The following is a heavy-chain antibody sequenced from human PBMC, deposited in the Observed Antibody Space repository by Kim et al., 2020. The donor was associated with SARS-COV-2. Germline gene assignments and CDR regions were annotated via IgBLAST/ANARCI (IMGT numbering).Heavy chain of an antibody. CDR3: LGGFYFDY. J-gene: IGHJ4*02. V-gene: IGHV1-3*01. D-gene: IGHD3-16*01. CDR2: IDCGNGNT. CDR1: GHFFTRDS. Sequence: ASVKVSCKTSGHFFTRDSIHWVRQAPGQWLEWMGGIDCGNGNTIYSQKFQGRVTFTTDTSASTAYMELSFLRSEDSAVYYCLGGFYFDYWGQGTLVTVSS.